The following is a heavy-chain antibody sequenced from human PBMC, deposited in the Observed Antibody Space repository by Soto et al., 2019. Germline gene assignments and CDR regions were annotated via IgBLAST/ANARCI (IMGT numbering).Heavy chain of an antibody. Sequence: EVQLVESGGGLVQPGGSLKLSCAASGFTFSGSAMHWVRQASGKGLEWVGRIRGKANSFATAYAAWVKGRFTISRDDSKNTAYLQMNSLKTEDTAVYYCTRHAAPGIAADWGQGTLVTVSS. CDR1: GFTFSGSA. J-gene: IGHJ4*02. CDR2: IRGKANSFAT. V-gene: IGHV3-73*01. CDR3: TRHAAPGIAAD. D-gene: IGHD6-13*01.